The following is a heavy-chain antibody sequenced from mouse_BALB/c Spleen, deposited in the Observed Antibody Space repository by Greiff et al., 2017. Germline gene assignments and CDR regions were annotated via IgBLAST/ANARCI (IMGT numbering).Heavy chain of an antibody. D-gene: IGHD2-14*01. CDR2: ISDGGSYT. CDR1: GFTFSDYY. J-gene: IGHJ4*01. CDR3: ARDRGYYRSYYAMDY. V-gene: IGHV5-4*02. Sequence: EVQLVESGGGLVKPGGSLKLSCAASGFTFSDYYMYWVRQTPEKRLEWVATISDGGSYTYYPDSVKGRFTISRDNAKNNLYLQMSSLKSEDTAMYYCARDRGYYRSYYAMDYWGQGTSVTVSS.